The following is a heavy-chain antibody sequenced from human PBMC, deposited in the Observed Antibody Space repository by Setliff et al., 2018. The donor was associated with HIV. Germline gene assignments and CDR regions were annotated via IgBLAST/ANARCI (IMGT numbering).Heavy chain of an antibody. J-gene: IGHJ2*01. CDR1: GGSLSDYS. Sequence: PSETLSLTCALFGGSLSDYSWSWIRQPPGKGLEWIGEINHSGSAKYNPSLKSRLTISLDTSKNQFSLKLSSVTAADTAVYYCARVRYCSGISCYGYFDLWGRGTLVTVSS. CDR2: INHSGSA. CDR3: ARVRYCSGISCYGYFDL. D-gene: IGHD2-15*01. V-gene: IGHV4-34*10.